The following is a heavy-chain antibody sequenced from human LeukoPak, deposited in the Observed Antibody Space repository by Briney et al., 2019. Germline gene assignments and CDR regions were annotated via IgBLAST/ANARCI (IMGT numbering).Heavy chain of an antibody. J-gene: IGHJ5*02. V-gene: IGHV1-69*05. D-gene: IGHD4-17*01. Sequence: SVKVSCKTSGGTFNNSAISWVRQAPGQGLEWLGGIMPLFGTAGYAQKFQGRVTITKDESTRTVYLELTSPTSDDTAVYYCARDVHGDYGSGWFDPWGQGTLVSVSS. CDR2: IMPLFGTA. CDR3: ARDVHGDYGSGWFDP. CDR1: GGTFNNSA.